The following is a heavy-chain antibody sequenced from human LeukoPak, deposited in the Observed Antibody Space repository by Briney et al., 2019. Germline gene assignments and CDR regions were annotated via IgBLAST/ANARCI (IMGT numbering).Heavy chain of an antibody. J-gene: IGHJ4*02. Sequence: PGGSLRLSCAASGFTFSIYSMNWVRQAPGKGLEWVSSISSSSSYIYYADSVKGRFTISRDNAKNPLYLQMNSLRAEDTAVYYCARDGEVVVTAFYFDYWGQGTLVTVSS. CDR2: ISSSSSYI. CDR1: GFTFSIYS. CDR3: ARDGEVVVTAFYFDY. D-gene: IGHD2-21*02. V-gene: IGHV3-21*01.